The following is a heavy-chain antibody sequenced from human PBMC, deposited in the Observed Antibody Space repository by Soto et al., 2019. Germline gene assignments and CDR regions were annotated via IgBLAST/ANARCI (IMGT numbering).Heavy chain of an antibody. CDR2: IIPIFGTA. Sequence: ASVKVSCKASGGTFSSYAISWVRQSPGQGLEWMGGIIPIFGTANYAQKFQGRVTITADESTSTAYMELSSLRSEDTAVYYCARTELWFGLTVLESYYGMDVWGQGTTVTVSS. V-gene: IGHV1-69*13. J-gene: IGHJ6*02. CDR1: GGTFSSYA. CDR3: ARTELWFGLTVLESYYGMDV. D-gene: IGHD3-10*01.